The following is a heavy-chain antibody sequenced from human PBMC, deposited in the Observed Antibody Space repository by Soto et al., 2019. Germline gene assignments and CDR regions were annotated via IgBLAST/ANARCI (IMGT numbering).Heavy chain of an antibody. Sequence: EVQLLDSGGALVHPGGSLRLSCAASGFTFSSYTMGWVRQAPGQGLELVSAISGGGGSSTYADSVKGRFTVSRDNSDKTLYLQMTSLIVEHAAVYDWANARVNARYHLHYWCGGALVTVSS. J-gene: IGHJ4*02. D-gene: IGHD1-1*01. CDR2: ISGGGGSS. CDR3: ANARVNARYHLHY. CDR1: GFTFSSYT. V-gene: IGHV3-23*01.